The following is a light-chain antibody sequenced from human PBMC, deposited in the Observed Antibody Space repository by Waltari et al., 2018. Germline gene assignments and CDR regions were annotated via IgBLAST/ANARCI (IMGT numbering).Light chain of an antibody. CDR3: QQYYSTPLT. CDR1: LRFLYSYHNKDY. CDR2: WAS. Sequence: DIVMTQSPDSLAVSLGERATINCKSSLRFLYSYHNKDYLAWYQQKPGQPPKLLIYWASTRESGVPDRFSGSGSGTDFTLTISSLQAEDVAVYYCQQYYSTPLTFGGGTKVEIK. J-gene: IGKJ4*01. V-gene: IGKV4-1*01.